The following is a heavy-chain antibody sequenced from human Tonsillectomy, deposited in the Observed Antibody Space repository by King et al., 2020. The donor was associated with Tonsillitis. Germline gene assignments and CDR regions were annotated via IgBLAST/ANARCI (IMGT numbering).Heavy chain of an antibody. J-gene: IGHJ3*02. CDR3: ARRANLNYYVEI. CDR1: GGSMSGYY. Sequence: QLQESGPGLVKPSETLFLTCSVSGGSMSGYYWSWIRQPPGKGLEWIGYIFYTGSTNYNPSLRSRVTMSVDTSKNQFSLELSSLTAADTAVYYCARRANLNYYVEIWGQGTMVTVSS. CDR2: IFYTGST. V-gene: IGHV4-59*08. D-gene: IGHD1-7*01.